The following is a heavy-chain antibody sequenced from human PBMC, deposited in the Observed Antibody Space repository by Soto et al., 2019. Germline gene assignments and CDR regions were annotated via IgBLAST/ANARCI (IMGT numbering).Heavy chain of an antibody. CDR2: ISYDGSNK. CDR1: GFTFSSYA. CDR3: ARGIIQLPFDY. J-gene: IGHJ4*02. Sequence: QVQLVESGGGVVQPGRSLRLSCAASGFTFSSYAMHWVRQAPGKGLEWVAVISYDGSNKYYADSVKGRFTISRDNSKNTLDLQMNSLRAEDTAVYYCARGIIQLPFDYWGQGTLVTVSS. V-gene: IGHV3-30-3*01. D-gene: IGHD5-18*01.